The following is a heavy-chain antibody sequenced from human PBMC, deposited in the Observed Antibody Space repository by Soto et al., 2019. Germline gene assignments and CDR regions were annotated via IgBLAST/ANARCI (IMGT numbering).Heavy chain of an antibody. CDR3: ARDMDTAMVN. CDR1: GGSISSYY. Sequence: SETLSLTCTVSGGSISSYYWSWIRQPPGKGLEWIGYIYYSGSTNYNPSLKSRVTISVDTSKNQFSLKLSSVTAADTAVYYCARDMDTAMVNWGQGTLVTVSS. J-gene: IGHJ4*02. V-gene: IGHV4-59*01. D-gene: IGHD5-18*01. CDR2: IYYSGST.